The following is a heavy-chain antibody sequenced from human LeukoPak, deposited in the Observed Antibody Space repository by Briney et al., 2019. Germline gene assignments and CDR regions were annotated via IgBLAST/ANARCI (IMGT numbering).Heavy chain of an antibody. J-gene: IGHJ3*02. CDR3: ASNDLEDAFDI. CDR1: GYTFTGYY. CDR2: ISAYNGNT. V-gene: IGHV1-18*04. Sequence: AASVKVSCKASGYTFTGYYMHWVRQAPGQGLEWMGWISAYNGNTNYAQKLQGRVTMTTDTSTSTAYMELRSLRSDDTAVYYCASNDLEDAFDIWGQGTMVTVSS.